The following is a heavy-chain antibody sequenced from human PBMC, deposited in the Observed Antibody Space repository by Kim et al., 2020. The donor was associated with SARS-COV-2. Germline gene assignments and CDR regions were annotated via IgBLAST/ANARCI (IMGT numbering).Heavy chain of an antibody. Sequence: GGSLRLSCAASGFTVSSNYMSWVRQAPGKGLEWVSVIYSGGSTYYADSVKGRFTISRDNSKNTLYLQMNSLRAEDTAVYYCARDPSWEQQLAPDWYFDLWGRGTLVTVSS. CDR1: GFTVSSNY. D-gene: IGHD6-13*01. V-gene: IGHV3-53*01. CDR3: ARDPSWEQQLAPDWYFDL. CDR2: IYSGGST. J-gene: IGHJ2*01.